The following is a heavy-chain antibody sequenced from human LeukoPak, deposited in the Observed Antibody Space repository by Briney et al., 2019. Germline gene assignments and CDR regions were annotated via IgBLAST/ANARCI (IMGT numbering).Heavy chain of an antibody. CDR2: INHSGST. Sequence: SETLSLTCAVYGGSFSGYYWSWIRQPPGKGLEWIGEINHSGSTNYNPSLKSRVTISVDTSKNQFSLKLSSVTAADTAVYYCASSYGDYAVSSYYFDYWGQGTLVTVSS. V-gene: IGHV4-34*01. J-gene: IGHJ4*02. CDR1: GGSFSGYY. D-gene: IGHD4-17*01. CDR3: ASSYGDYAVSSYYFDY.